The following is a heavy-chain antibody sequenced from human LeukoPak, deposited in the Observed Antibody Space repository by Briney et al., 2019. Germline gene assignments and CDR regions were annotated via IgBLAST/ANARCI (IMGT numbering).Heavy chain of an antibody. D-gene: IGHD3-10*01. V-gene: IGHV3-48*02. CDR3: ARDRAPMGRNWFDP. CDR1: GFTVSSNY. Sequence: GGSLRLSCAASGFTVSSNYMSWVRQAPGKGLEWVSYLSDSGITIHYADSVKGRFTISRDNANNSLYLQMNSLRDEDTAVYYCARDRAPMGRNWFDPWGQGTLVTVSS. CDR2: LSDSGITI. J-gene: IGHJ5*02.